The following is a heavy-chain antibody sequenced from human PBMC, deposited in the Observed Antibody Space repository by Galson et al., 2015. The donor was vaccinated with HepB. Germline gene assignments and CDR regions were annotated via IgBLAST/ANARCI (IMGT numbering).Heavy chain of an antibody. CDR2: IKTNTGNP. CDR3: ARVTSIYYYNSSYSYYYYGIDV. J-gene: IGHJ6*02. Sequence: SVKVSCKASGYTFTNYAMNWVRQAPGRGLEWLGWIKTNTGNPTYDQGFNGRFVFSLDASINTAYLQISSLKAEDSAVYYCARVTSIYYYNSSYSYYYYGIDVWAKGPRSPSP. D-gene: IGHD3-22*01. V-gene: IGHV7-4-1*02. CDR1: GYTFTNYA.